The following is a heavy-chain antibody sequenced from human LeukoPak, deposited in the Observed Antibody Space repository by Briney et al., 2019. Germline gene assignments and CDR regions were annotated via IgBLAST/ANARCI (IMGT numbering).Heavy chain of an antibody. Sequence: PSETLSLTCTVSGGSISSSSYYWGWIRQPPGKGLEWIGSIYYSGSTYYNPSLKSRVTISVDTSKNQFSLKVSSVTAADTAVYYCARLGGNQALYYFDYWGQGTLVTVSS. CDR1: GGSISSSSYY. CDR2: IYYSGST. CDR3: ARLGGNQALYYFDY. V-gene: IGHV4-39*01. J-gene: IGHJ4*02. D-gene: IGHD1-14*01.